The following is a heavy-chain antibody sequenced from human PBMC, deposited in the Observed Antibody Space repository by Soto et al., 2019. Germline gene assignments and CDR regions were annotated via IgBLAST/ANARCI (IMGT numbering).Heavy chain of an antibody. D-gene: IGHD5-12*01. J-gene: IGHJ4*02. CDR3: ARTSRDGYNTYYFDY. CDR2: IYYSGST. V-gene: IGHV4-59*01. Sequence: PSETLSLTCTVSGGSISSYYWSWIRQPPGKGLEWIGYIYYSGSTNYNPSLKSRVTISVDTSKNQFSLKLSSVTAADTAVYYCARTSRDGYNTYYFDYWGQGTLVTVS. CDR1: GGSISSYY.